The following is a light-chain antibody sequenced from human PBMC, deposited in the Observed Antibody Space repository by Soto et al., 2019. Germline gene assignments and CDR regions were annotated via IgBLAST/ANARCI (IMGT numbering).Light chain of an antibody. CDR1: SSNIENNY. CDR3: AAWDDGLRGHV. V-gene: IGLV1-47*01. Sequence: QSVLTQPPSASGTPGQRVTISCSGSSSNIENNYVSWYQQLPGTAPKLLIYRNIQRPSGVPDRFSGSKSGTSASLAISGLRSEDEADYYCAAWDDGLRGHVFGTGTKVTVL. CDR2: RNI. J-gene: IGLJ1*01.